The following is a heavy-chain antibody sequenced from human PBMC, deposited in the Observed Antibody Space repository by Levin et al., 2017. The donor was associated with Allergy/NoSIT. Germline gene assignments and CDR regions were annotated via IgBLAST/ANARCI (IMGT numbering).Heavy chain of an antibody. Sequence: GGSLRLSCAASRFTFSSYGMHWVRQAPGKGLEWVAVISYDGINKDYADSVKGRFTISRDNSKNTLHLQMNSLRAEDTAVYYCAKDRRYSGSTGDFDYWGQGTLVTVSS. CDR3: AKDRRYSGSTGDFDY. J-gene: IGHJ4*02. V-gene: IGHV3-30*18. CDR2: ISYDGINK. D-gene: IGHD1-26*01. CDR1: RFTFSSYG.